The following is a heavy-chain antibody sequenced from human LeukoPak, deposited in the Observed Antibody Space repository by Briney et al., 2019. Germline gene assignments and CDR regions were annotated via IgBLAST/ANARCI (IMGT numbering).Heavy chain of an antibody. Sequence: ASVKVSCKASGYTFTSYGINRLRQAPGQGLEWMGRSSLNNVNKNYIEKLQGRVTMTTDTSTSTAHMELRSLRPDDTAVYYCARDQSPLNGGYSEGEVFDCWGQGTLVTVSS. CDR3: ARDQSPLNGGYSEGEVFDC. V-gene: IGHV1-18*01. D-gene: IGHD5-12*01. CDR1: GYTFTSYG. J-gene: IGHJ4*02. CDR2: SSLNNVNK.